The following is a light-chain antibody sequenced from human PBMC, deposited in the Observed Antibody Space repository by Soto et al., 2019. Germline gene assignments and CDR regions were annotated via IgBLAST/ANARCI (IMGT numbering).Light chain of an antibody. CDR2: TDF. CDR1: QSINRW. CDR3: QQDINWPLT. Sequence: DIQMTQSPDTLSASVGDRVTITSRASQSINRWLAWYQHKPGRAPILPSHTDFTSESRDPPSFSRRGSETEFTLTISSLQPDDFATYYCQQDINWPLTFGGGTIVEI. J-gene: IGKJ4*01. V-gene: IGKV1-5*01.